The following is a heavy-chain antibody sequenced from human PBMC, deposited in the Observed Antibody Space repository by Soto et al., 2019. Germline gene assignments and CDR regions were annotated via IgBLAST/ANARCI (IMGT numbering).Heavy chain of an antibody. J-gene: IGHJ4*02. V-gene: IGHV3-7*03. D-gene: IGHD4-17*01. CDR1: VITSGNYW. CDR3: VKDDGDYSFDY. Sequence: GPLRLSCSSSVITSGNYWMSPVRQTPGKGLEWVAKINQGGSEKWSADSVKGRFTISRDNAKNSLYLQLNSLGAEDTAVYYCVKDDGDYSFDYWGQGTLVTVSS. CDR2: INQGGSEK.